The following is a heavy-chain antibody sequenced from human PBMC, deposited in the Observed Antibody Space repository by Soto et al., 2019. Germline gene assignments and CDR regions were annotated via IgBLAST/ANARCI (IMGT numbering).Heavy chain of an antibody. CDR2: INAGNGNT. V-gene: IGHV1-3*05. CDR1: GYTFTGYA. Sequence: QVQLVQSGAEEKKPGASVKGSCKASGYTFTGYAMHWVRQAPGQRLEWMGWINAGNGNTKYSQKFQGRVTITRDTSASTAYMELSRLTSEDTAVYYCARAVTVAADFDYWGQGTLVTVSS. J-gene: IGHJ4*02. CDR3: ARAVTVAADFDY. D-gene: IGHD6-19*01.